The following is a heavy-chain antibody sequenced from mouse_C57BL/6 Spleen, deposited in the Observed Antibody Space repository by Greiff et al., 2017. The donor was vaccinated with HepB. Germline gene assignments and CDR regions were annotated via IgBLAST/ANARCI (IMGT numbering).Heavy chain of an antibody. J-gene: IGHJ3*01. CDR2: ISGGGGNT. CDR3: AGSDWFAY. Sequence: EVQVVESGGGLVKPGGSLKLSCAASGFTFSSYTMSWVRQTPEKRLEWVATISGGGGNTYYPDSVKGRFTISRDNAKNTLYLQMSSLRSEDTALYYCAGSDWFAYWGQGTLVTVSA. V-gene: IGHV5-9*01. CDR1: GFTFSSYT.